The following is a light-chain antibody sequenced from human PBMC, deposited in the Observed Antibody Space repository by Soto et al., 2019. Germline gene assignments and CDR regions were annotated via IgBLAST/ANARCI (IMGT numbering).Light chain of an antibody. V-gene: IGKV3D-11*01. CDR2: DAS. CDR3: QQRANWQIT. CDR1: HDVNSY. J-gene: IGKJ5*01. Sequence: EIVLTQSPATLSLSPGERATLSCRASHDVNSYLAWYQQKPGQAPRLLIYDASNRAAGVPARFSGSGPGTDFTLTISSLEPEDFAVYYCQQRANWQITFGQGKRLEIK.